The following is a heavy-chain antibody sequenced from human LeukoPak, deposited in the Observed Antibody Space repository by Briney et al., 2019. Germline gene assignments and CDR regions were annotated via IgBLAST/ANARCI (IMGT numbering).Heavy chain of an antibody. Sequence: PSETLSLTCAVSGGSISSSNWWSWIRQPPGKGLEWIGSIYYSGSTYYNPSLKSRVTISVDTSKNQFSLKLSSVTAADTAVYYCARISMLRGDKGFDYWGQGTLVTVSS. CDR1: GGSISSSNW. CDR2: IYYSGST. J-gene: IGHJ4*02. CDR3: ARISMLRGDKGFDY. V-gene: IGHV4-4*02. D-gene: IGHD3-10*01.